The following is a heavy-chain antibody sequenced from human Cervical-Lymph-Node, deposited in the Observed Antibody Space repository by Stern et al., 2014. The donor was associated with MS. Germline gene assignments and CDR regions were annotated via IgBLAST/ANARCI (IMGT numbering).Heavy chain of an antibody. D-gene: IGHD5-24*01. J-gene: IGHJ4*02. CDR3: IREMATIKMGYFDY. CDR1: GYTFTSYY. V-gene: IGHV1-46*03. CDR2: VNPSSSDT. Sequence: VQLVQSGAEVKKPGASVKISCKASGYTFTSYYMHWVRQAPGQGLEWMGRVNPSSSDTSYAQNFQGRVTMTRDTSTSTVYMELSSLRSEDTAVYYCIREMATIKMGYFDYWGQGTLVTVSS.